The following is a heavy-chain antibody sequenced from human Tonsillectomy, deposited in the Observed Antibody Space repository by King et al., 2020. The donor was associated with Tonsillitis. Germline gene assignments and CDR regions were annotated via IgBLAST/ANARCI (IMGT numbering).Heavy chain of an antibody. V-gene: IGHV4-4*02. J-gene: IGHJ4*02. CDR3: AREGPLRWGAEAAKAFDY. Sequence: QLQEPGPGLVKPSGTLSLTCAVSGGSISSSNWWSWVRQPPGKGLEWIGEIYHSGSTNYNPSLKSRVTISVDKSKNQFSLKLSSVTAADTAVYYCAREGPLRWGAEAAKAFDYWGQGTLVTVSS. CDR2: IYHSGST. D-gene: IGHD2-15*01. CDR1: GGSISSSNW.